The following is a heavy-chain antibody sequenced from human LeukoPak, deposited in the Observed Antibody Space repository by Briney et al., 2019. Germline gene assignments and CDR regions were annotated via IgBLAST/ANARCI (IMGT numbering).Heavy chain of an antibody. J-gene: IGHJ3*02. CDR2: IRGSGTRT. Sequence: GGSLRLSCAASGFTFTSYAMSWVRQAQGKGLEWVSAIRGSGTRTYYADSVKGPFTTSRDNSKNTLYLQMNSLRAEDTAVYYWARAPYYYGSGSHYARGNAFDIWGQGTMVTVSS. CDR3: ARAPYYYGSGSHYARGNAFDI. V-gene: IGHV3-23*01. CDR1: GFTFTSYA. D-gene: IGHD3-10*01.